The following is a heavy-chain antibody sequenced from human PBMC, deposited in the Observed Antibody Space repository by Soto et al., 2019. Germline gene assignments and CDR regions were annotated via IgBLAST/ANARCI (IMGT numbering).Heavy chain of an antibody. Sequence: QVQLQESGPGLVKPSQTLFLTCTVSGGSISSGGYYWSWIRQHPGKGLEWIGYIYYSGSTYYNPSLKSRVTISVDTSKNQFSLKLSSVTAADTAVYYCARRGISAIGIYFFDYWGQGTLVTVSS. D-gene: IGHD6-13*01. CDR3: ARRGISAIGIYFFDY. CDR1: GGSISSGGYY. J-gene: IGHJ4*02. CDR2: IYYSGST. V-gene: IGHV4-31*03.